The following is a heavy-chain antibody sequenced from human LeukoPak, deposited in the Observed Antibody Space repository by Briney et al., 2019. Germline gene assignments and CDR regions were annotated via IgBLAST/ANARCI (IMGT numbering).Heavy chain of an antibody. Sequence: GGSLRLSCTASGFIFTNAWMTWVRQAPGKGLEWVSIIYSGGSTSYADSVKGRFTISRDNSKNTLYLQMNSLRTEDTAVYYCARGGSYFDISGYYFYWGQGTLVTVSS. CDR1: GFIFTNAW. V-gene: IGHV3-66*01. D-gene: IGHD3-22*01. CDR3: ARGGSYFDISGYYFY. CDR2: IYSGGST. J-gene: IGHJ4*02.